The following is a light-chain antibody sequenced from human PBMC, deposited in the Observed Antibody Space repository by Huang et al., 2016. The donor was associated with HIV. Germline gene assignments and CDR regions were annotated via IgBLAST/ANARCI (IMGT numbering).Light chain of an antibody. CDR2: AAS. CDR1: QGISSY. J-gene: IGKJ3*01. Sequence: IQLTQSPSSLSASVGDRVTITCRASQGISSYLAWYQLKPGKAPKLLLYAASTLETGCPSRFSGSGAETDFTLTISSLQPEDFATYYCQQLNSYPGTFGPGTKVDIK. V-gene: IGKV1-9*01. CDR3: QQLNSYPGT.